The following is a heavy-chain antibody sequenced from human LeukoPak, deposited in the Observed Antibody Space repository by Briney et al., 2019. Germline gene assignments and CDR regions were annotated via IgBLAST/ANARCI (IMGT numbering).Heavy chain of an antibody. V-gene: IGHV1-46*01. CDR1: GYTFTSYY. J-gene: IGHJ6*03. D-gene: IGHD6-6*01. CDR2: INPSGGST. CDR3: ARGPSSSSGYYYYYYMDV. Sequence: ASVKVSCKASGYTFTSYYMHWVRQAPGQGLERMGIINPSGGSTSYAQKFQGRVTMTRDMSTSTVYMELSSLRSEDTAVYYCARGPSSSSGYYYYYYMDVWGKGTTVTVSS.